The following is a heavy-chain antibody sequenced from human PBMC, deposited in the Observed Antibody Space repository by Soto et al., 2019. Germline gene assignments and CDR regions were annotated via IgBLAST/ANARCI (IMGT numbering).Heavy chain of an antibody. V-gene: IGHV4-39*01. CDR1: GGSISSSSYY. CDR2: IYYGGST. D-gene: IGHD6-6*01. J-gene: IGHJ6*02. Sequence: PSETLSLTCTVSGGSISSSSYYWGWIRQPPGKGLEWIGSIYYGGSTYYNPSLKSRVTISVDTSKNQFSLKLSSVTAADTAVYYCLRSSSQGYYYYGMDVWGQGTTVTVSS. CDR3: LRSSSQGYYYYGMDV.